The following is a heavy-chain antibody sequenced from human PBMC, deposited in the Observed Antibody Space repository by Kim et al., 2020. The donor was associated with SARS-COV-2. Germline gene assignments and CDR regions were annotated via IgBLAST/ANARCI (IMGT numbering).Heavy chain of an antibody. CDR2: ISVNSGTI. Sequence: GGSLRLSCAASGFTFSNFDMDWVRQAPGKGLEWVSYISVNSGTIYFADSVKGRFTISRDNAKNSLCLQMNSLRAEDTAVYYCARASCPGAVDLWG. CDR3: ARASCPGAVDL. J-gene: IGHJ3*01. V-gene: IGHV3-48*01. CDR1: GFTFSNFD.